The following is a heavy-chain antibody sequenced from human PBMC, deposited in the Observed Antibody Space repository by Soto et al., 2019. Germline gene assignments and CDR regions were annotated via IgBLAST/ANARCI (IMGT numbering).Heavy chain of an antibody. CDR2: IFYSGPT. CDR1: GDSITSGVHY. J-gene: IGHJ4*02. CDR3: ARVEMATIGPDY. V-gene: IGHV4-31*03. Sequence: SETLSLTCTVSGDSITSGVHYWSWIRQLPGKGLEWIGYIFYSGPTYYNPSLKSRVAISVDTSKNQFSLKLNSVTAADTAVYYCARVEMATIGPDYWGQGTLVTVSS. D-gene: IGHD5-12*01.